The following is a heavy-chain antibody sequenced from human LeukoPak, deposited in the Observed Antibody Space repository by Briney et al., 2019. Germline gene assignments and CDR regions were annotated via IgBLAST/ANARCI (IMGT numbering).Heavy chain of an antibody. J-gene: IGHJ4*02. CDR2: ISYDGSNK. V-gene: IGHV3-30*18. CDR3: AKDQRTFSSGWYYFDY. Sequence: GGSLRLSCAASGFTFSSYGMHWVRQAPGKGLERVAVISYDGSNKYYADSVKGRFTISRDNSKNTLYLQMNSLRAEDTAVYYCAKDQRTFSSGWYYFDYWGQGTLVTVSS. D-gene: IGHD6-19*01. CDR1: GFTFSSYG.